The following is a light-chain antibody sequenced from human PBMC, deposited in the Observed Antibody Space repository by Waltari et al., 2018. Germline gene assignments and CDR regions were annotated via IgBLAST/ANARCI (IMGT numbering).Light chain of an antibody. J-gene: IGLJ1*01. CDR1: DSNVGAGYD. Sequence: QSVLTQPPSVSGAPGQRVVISCAGGDSNVGAGYDVQWYQHLPGRAPTLLINGNTKRPSGCPERFSGSRSATSASLAITGLQAEDEADYYCQSYDSNVGGSVFGAGTKVSVL. V-gene: IGLV1-40*01. CDR3: QSYDSNVGGSV. CDR2: GNT.